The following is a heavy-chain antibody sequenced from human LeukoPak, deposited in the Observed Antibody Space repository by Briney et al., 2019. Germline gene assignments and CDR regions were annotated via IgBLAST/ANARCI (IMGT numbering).Heavy chain of an antibody. CDR1: GFTFSSYA. Sequence: GGSLRLSCAASGFTFSSYAMSCVRQAPGKGLEWVSAISGSGGSTYYADSVKGRFTISRDNSKNTLYLQMNSLRAEDTAVYYCAKDEYYDFWSGYPVGYWGQGTLVTVSS. CDR3: AKDEYYDFWSGYPVGY. D-gene: IGHD3-3*01. V-gene: IGHV3-23*01. CDR2: ISGSGGST. J-gene: IGHJ4*02.